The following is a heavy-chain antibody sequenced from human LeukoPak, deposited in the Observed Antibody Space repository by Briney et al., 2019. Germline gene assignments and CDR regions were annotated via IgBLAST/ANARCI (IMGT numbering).Heavy chain of an antibody. V-gene: IGHV3-30*18. CDR3: AKQDFSNYVGPFDY. D-gene: IGHD4-11*01. J-gene: IGHJ4*02. Sequence: PGRSLRLSCAASGFTFSSYGMHWVRQAPGKGLEWVAVISYDGSNKYYADSVKGRFTISRDNSKNTLYLQMNSLRAEDTAVYYCAKQDFSNYVGPFDYWGQGTLVTVSS. CDR2: ISYDGSNK. CDR1: GFTFSSYG.